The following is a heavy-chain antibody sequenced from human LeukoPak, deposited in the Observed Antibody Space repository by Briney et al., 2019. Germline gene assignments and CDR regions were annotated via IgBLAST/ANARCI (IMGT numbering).Heavy chain of an antibody. CDR2: ISGSGGST. CDR1: GFTVSSYA. J-gene: IGHJ4*02. Sequence: PGVSLRLYCAASGFTVSSYAMSWVRQARGKGLEWVSAISGSGGSTYYADSVKGRFTISRDNSKNTLYLQMNSLRAEDTAVYYCAKDRFGELLYDYWGQGTLVTVSS. CDR3: AKDRFGELLYDY. D-gene: IGHD3-10*01. V-gene: IGHV3-23*01.